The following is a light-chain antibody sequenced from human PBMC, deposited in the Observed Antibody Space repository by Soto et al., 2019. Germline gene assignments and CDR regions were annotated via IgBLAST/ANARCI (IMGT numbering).Light chain of an antibody. CDR1: SSDVGGYNH. J-gene: IGLJ2*01. Sequence: QSALTQPASVSGSPGQSITISCTGTSSDVGGYNHVSWYQIHPGKAPKLIIYEVTSRPSGVSNRFSGSKSGNTASLTISGLQAEDEADYYCSSYTSSSLVFGGGTKLTVL. CDR3: SSYTSSSLV. CDR2: EVT. V-gene: IGLV2-14*01.